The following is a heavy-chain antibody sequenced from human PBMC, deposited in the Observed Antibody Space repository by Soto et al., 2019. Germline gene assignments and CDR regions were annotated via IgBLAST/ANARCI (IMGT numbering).Heavy chain of an antibody. CDR1: GFTFSSYA. Sequence: PGGSLRLSCAASGFTFSSYAMHWVRQAPGKGLEWVAVISYDGSNKYYADSVKGRFTISRDNSKNTLYLQMNSLRAEDTAAYYCARRIGYSYAYALDYWGQGTLVTVSS. CDR3: ARRIGYSYAYALDY. D-gene: IGHD5-18*01. CDR2: ISYDGSNK. J-gene: IGHJ4*02. V-gene: IGHV3-30-3*01.